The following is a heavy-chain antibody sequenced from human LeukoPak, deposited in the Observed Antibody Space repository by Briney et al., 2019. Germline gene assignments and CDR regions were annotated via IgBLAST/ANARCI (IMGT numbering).Heavy chain of an antibody. J-gene: IGHJ4*02. CDR2: IYPGDSDT. CDR1: GYIFTSYW. D-gene: IGHD6-19*01. CDR3: ARHGIAVAGTSFFDC. V-gene: IGHV5-51*01. Sequence: GESLKISFKASGYIFTSYWIGWVRQMPGKGLEWMGIIYPGDSDTRYSPSFQGQVTISADRSISTAYLQWSRLKASDSAIYYCARHGIAVAGTSFFDCWGQGTLVTVSS.